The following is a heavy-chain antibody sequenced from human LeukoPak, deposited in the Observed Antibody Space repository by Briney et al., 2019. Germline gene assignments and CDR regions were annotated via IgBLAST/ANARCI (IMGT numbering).Heavy chain of an antibody. D-gene: IGHD3-22*01. Sequence: GGSLRLSCAASGFTFSSYAMSWVRQAPGKGLEWVSTISGSDSSTYYADSVKGRFTISRDNSKNMLNLQMNSLRAEDTAVYYCAKGSFITMTAVLIDPFDYWGQGTLVTVSS. CDR3: AKGSFITMTAVLIDPFDY. CDR2: ISGSDSST. V-gene: IGHV3-23*01. CDR1: GFTFSSYA. J-gene: IGHJ4*02.